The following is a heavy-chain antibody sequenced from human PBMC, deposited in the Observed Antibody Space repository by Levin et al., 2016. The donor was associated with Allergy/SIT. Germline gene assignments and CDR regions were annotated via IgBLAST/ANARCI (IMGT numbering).Heavy chain of an antibody. V-gene: IGHV4-34*01. CDR2: INHSGST. J-gene: IGHJ4*02. D-gene: IGHD2-15*01. Sequence: PGKGLEWIGEINHSGSTNYNPSLKSRVTISVDTSKNQFSLKLSSVTAADTAVYYCATSGGRGHVDYWGQGTLVTVSS. CDR3: ATSGGRGHVDY.